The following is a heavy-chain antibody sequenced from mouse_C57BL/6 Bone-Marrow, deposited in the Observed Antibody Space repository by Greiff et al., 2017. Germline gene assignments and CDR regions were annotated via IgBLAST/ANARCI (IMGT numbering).Heavy chain of an antibody. CDR2: IDPSDSYT. V-gene: IGHV1-50*01. CDR3: ARERTYGRRDRWYFDV. D-gene: IGHD1-1*01. CDR1: GYTFTSYW. J-gene: IGHJ1*03. Sequence: VQLQQPGAELVKPGASVKLSCKASGYTFTSYWMQWVKQRPGQGLEWIGEIDPSDSYTNYNQKFKGKATLTVDTSSSTAYMQLSSLTSEDSAVYYYARERTYGRRDRWYFDVWGTGTTATVSS.